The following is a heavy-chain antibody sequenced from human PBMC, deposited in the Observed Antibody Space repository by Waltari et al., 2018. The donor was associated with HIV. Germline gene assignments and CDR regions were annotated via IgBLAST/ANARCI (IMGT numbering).Heavy chain of an antibody. Sequence: EVQLVESGGGLVKPGESLRVSCAASGFDFNKYWMSWFRQAPEKGLEWVWRIKSKQSGGTVDYAAPVKGRFTISRDDSKNMMYLQMDSLESEDTAVYYCTTGSSGAEDYWGQGTLVTVSS. CDR2: IKSKQSGGTV. D-gene: IGHD3-22*01. V-gene: IGHV3-15*01. CDR1: GFDFNKYW. J-gene: IGHJ4*02. CDR3: TTGSSGAEDY.